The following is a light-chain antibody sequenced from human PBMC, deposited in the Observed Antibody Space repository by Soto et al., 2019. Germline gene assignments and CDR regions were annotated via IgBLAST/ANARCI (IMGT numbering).Light chain of an antibody. V-gene: IGKV1-17*03. CDR1: QDISHY. CDR3: LQHNSYPWT. J-gene: IGKJ1*01. Sequence: DIQVTQSPSAISASVGDRVTITCRASQDISHYLAWFQQKPGKVPKRLIFAVSNLESGVPSRFRGSGSGTEFTLTITSLQPEDFATYYCLQHNSYPWTFGQGTKVDIK. CDR2: AVS.